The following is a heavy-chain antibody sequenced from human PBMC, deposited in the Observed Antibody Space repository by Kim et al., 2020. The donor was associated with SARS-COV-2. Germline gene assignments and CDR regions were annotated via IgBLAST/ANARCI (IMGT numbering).Heavy chain of an antibody. CDR2: IYYSGST. D-gene: IGHD3-22*01. CDR3: AGGQGLITLIVVVVGAFDC. Sequence: SETLSLTCTLSGGSISSGGYYWSWIRQHPGKGLEWIGYIYYSGSTYYNPSLKSRVTITVDTSKNQFSLKLSSVTAADTAVYYFAGGQGLITLIVVVVGAFDCWGQGTLVTVSS. CDR1: GGSISSGGYY. V-gene: IGHV4-31*03. J-gene: IGHJ4*02.